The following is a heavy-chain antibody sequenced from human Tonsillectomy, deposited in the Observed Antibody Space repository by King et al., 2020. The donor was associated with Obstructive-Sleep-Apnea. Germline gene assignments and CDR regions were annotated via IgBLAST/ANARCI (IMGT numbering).Heavy chain of an antibody. CDR1: GYTFTSYD. CDR2: ISAYNGNT. Sequence: QLVQSGAEVKKPGASVKVSCKASGYTFTSYDISWVRQAPGQGLEWMGWISAYNGNTNYAQKLQGRVTMTTDTSTTTAYMELRSLRSDDTAVYYCARGWRFLGWLPSKSPFDYWGQGTLVTVSS. CDR3: ARGWRFLGWLPSKSPFDY. V-gene: IGHV1-18*04. D-gene: IGHD3-3*01. J-gene: IGHJ4*02.